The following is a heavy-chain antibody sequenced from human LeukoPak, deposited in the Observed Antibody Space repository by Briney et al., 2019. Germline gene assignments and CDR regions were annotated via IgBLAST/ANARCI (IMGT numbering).Heavy chain of an antibody. CDR3: ASQHYDSSGYSTN. J-gene: IGHJ4*02. V-gene: IGHV4-59*12. CDR2: IYYSGST. Sequence: SSETLSLTCTVSGGSISSYYWSWIRQPPGKGLEWIGYIYYSGSTNYNPSLKSRVTISVDTSKNQFSLKLSSVTAADTAVYCCASQHYDSSGYSTNWGQGTLVTVSS. CDR1: GGSISSYY. D-gene: IGHD3-22*01.